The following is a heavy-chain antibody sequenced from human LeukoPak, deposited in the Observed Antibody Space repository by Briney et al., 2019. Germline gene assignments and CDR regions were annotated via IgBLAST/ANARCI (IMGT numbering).Heavy chain of an antibody. Sequence: GGSLRLSCAASGFTFSDHYMSWIRQAPGKGLEWVSYISHTGTTMYYADSVKGRFTLSRDNARNSLYLQMNSLRAEDTAVYSCANGPHYQILTGYYKVRSHLDYWGQGTLVTVSS. CDR1: GFTFSDHY. CDR2: ISHTGTTM. V-gene: IGHV3-11*04. J-gene: IGHJ4*02. CDR3: ANGPHYQILTGYYKVRSHLDY. D-gene: IGHD3-9*01.